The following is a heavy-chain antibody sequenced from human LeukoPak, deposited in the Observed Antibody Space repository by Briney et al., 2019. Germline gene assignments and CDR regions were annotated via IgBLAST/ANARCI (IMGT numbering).Heavy chain of an antibody. J-gene: IGHJ4*02. CDR3: ATTEHWLPQGVDY. V-gene: IGHV3-30*04. CDR2: ISYDGSNK. Sequence: GGSLRLSCAASGFTFSSYAMHWVRQAPGRGLEWVAVISYDGSNKYYADSVKGRFTISRDNSKNTLYLQMNSLRPEDTAVYYCATTEHWLPQGVDYWGQGTLVTVSS. CDR1: GFTFSSYA. D-gene: IGHD6-19*01.